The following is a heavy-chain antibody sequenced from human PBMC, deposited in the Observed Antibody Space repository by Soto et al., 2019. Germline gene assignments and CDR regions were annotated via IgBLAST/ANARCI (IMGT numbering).Heavy chain of an antibody. Sequence: GASVKVSCKASGYTFTSYGINWVRQAPGQGLEWMGWISPDNGNTNYAQKLQGRVTMTTDTSTSTAYMELRSLRSDDTAVYYCARALGYSGYAGMDAWGQGTTVTVSS. J-gene: IGHJ6*02. D-gene: IGHD5-12*01. CDR1: GYTFTSYG. CDR3: ARALGYSGYAGMDA. V-gene: IGHV1-18*01. CDR2: ISPDNGNT.